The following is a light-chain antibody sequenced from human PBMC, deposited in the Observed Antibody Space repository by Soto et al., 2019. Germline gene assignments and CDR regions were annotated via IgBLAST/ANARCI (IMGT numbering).Light chain of an antibody. CDR1: QSLVHRNGYNY. CDR2: LGS. J-gene: IGKJ5*01. Sequence: IVMSLSPLYIPVSPGEPASIACRSSQSLVHRNGYNYLDWYLQKPGQSPEILIYLGSNRACGVPDRFSCGGSGTDFTLNISRVAAEESGVYDCMQALPTISFGQETRLEIK. V-gene: IGKV2-28*01. CDR3: MQALPTIS.